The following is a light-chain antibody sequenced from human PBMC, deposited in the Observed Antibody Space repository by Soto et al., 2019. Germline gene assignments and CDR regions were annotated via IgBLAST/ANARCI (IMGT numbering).Light chain of an antibody. CDR1: SSDVGGYNY. CDR3: DSYTSSRAYV. Sequence: QSALTQPASVSGSPGQSITISCTGTSSDVGGYNYVSWYQQQSGKAPKLIIHEVSNRPSGVSNRFSVSKSGNTASLTISGLQAEDEADYYCDSYTSSRAYVFGIGTKLTVL. CDR2: EVS. J-gene: IGLJ1*01. V-gene: IGLV2-14*01.